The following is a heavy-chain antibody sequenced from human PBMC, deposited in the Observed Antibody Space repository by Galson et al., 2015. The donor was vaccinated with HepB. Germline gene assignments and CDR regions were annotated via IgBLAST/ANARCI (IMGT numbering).Heavy chain of an antibody. CDR1: GFTFSNAW. Sequence: SLRLSCAASGFTFSNAWMSWVRQAPGKGLEWVGRIKSKTDGGTTEYAAPVKGRFTISRDDSKNTLYLQMYSLKTEDTAVYYCTTDEVLRDFWSGYDDYWGQGTLVTVSS. CDR2: IKSKTDGGTT. D-gene: IGHD3-3*01. V-gene: IGHV3-15*01. CDR3: TTDEVLRDFWSGYDDY. J-gene: IGHJ4*02.